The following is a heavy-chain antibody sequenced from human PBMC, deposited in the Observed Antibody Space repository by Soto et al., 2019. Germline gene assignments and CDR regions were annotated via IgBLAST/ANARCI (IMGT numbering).Heavy chain of an antibody. D-gene: IGHD2-15*01. CDR3: ARAGCDGGRCYTLVGLRYGMDV. CDR1: GFTFSSYA. V-gene: IGHV3-30-3*01. Sequence: QVRLVESGGGVVQPGRSLRLSCAASGFTFSSYAMLWVRQAPGKGLEWVAVISYDGNNKYYADSVKGRFTISRDNSKNTLYLQMNSLRAEDTAVYYCARAGCDGGRCYTLVGLRYGMDVWGQGTTVTVSS. CDR2: ISYDGNNK. J-gene: IGHJ6*02.